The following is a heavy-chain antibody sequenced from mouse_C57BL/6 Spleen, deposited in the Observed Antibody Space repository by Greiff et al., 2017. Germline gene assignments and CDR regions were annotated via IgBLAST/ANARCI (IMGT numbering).Heavy chain of an antibody. D-gene: IGHD1-1*01. CDR2: IRLKSDNYAT. V-gene: IGHV6-3*01. CDR1: GFTFSNYW. Sequence: EVKLEESGGGLVQPGGSMKLSCVASGFTFSNYWMNWVRQSPEKGLEWVAQIRLKSDNYATHYAESVKGRFTISRDDSKSSVYLQMNNLRAEDTGIYYCTNDGSSYGGLYYAMDYWGQGTSVTVSS. J-gene: IGHJ4*01. CDR3: TNDGSSYGGLYYAMDY.